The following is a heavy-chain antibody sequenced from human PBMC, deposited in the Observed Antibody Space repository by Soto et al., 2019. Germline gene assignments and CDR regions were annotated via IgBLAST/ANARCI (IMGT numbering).Heavy chain of an antibody. CDR1: GGTFSSYT. CDR2: IIPILGIA. Sequence: ASVKVSFKASGGTFSSYTISWVRQAPGQGLEWMGRIIPILGIANYAQKFQGRVTITADKSTSTAYMELSSLRSEDTAVYYCARASYDFWSGYGYYYMDVRGKGTTVTVSS. V-gene: IGHV1-69*02. D-gene: IGHD3-3*01. CDR3: ARASYDFWSGYGYYYMDV. J-gene: IGHJ6*03.